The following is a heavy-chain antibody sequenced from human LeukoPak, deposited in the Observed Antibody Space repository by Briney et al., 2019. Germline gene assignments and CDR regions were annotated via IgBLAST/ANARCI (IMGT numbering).Heavy chain of an antibody. J-gene: IGHJ4*02. D-gene: IGHD5-18*01. CDR2: IYYSGST. Sequence: PSETLSLTCTVPGGSISSGDHYSSWIRQPPGKGLEWIGYIYYSGSTYYNPSLKSRVTISVDTSKNQFSLRLNSMTAADTAVYYCARVLRAASWRSYDYWGQGSLVTVSS. CDR1: GGSISSGDHY. V-gene: IGHV4-30-4*02. CDR3: ARVLRAASWRSYDY.